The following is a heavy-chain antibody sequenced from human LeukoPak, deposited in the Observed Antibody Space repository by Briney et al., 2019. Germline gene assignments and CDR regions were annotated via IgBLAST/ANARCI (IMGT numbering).Heavy chain of an antibody. CDR3: ARSKLPAALIDAFHF. V-gene: IGHV1-69*05. J-gene: IGHJ3*01. D-gene: IGHD2-2*01. Sequence: SVKVSCKASGDILRTYALSWVRQVPGQGLEWMGGIIPLFGTANYAQRFQGRLTISTDDSTTTAYMELSSLTSGDTAVYYCARSKLPAALIDAFHFWAKGHWSPSLQ. CDR2: IIPLFGTA. CDR1: GDILRTYA.